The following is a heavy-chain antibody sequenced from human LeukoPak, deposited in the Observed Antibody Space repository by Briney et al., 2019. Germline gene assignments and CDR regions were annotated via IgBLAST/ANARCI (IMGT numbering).Heavy chain of an antibody. V-gene: IGHV3-23*01. Sequence: GGSLRLSCAASGFTFSSDAMSGFRQSPGEGVEGFSSIIGSGGSTYYADSVKGRVTISRDNSNTTTYLQMTSLRVEDTAVYYCAKDGYPSIWWFQHWGPGTLVTVSS. J-gene: IGHJ1*01. CDR1: GFTFSSDA. D-gene: IGHD6-13*01. CDR3: AKDGYPSIWWFQH. CDR2: IIGSGGST.